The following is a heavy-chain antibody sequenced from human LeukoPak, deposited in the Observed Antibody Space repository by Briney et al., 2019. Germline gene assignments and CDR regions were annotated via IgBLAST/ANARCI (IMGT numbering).Heavy chain of an antibody. V-gene: IGHV3-48*02. Sequence: AGSLRLSCAASGFTFSSYSMNWVRQAPGKGLEWVSYISGTSSTIYYADPVKGRFTISRDNAKNSLYMQMNSLRDEDTAVYYCASGLVGSSWPAPYWGQGSMVSDSS. D-gene: IGHD6-13*01. J-gene: IGHJ4*02. CDR1: GFTFSSYS. CDR3: ASGLVGSSWPAPY. CDR2: ISGTSSTI.